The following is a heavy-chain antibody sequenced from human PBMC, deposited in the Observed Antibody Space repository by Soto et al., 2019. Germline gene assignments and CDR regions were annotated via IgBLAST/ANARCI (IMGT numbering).Heavy chain of an antibody. CDR1: GFTFRNYD. V-gene: IGHV3-13*05. CDR3: ASTDRDFYGLDV. Sequence: EVQLVESGGGLVQPGVSLRLSCEASGFTFRNYDMHWVRQGTGKGLEWVSGISAAGDPDYADSVEGRFTISRENAQNSFFLQMNSLRVGDTAVYYCASTDRDFYGLDVWGQGTTVIVSS. J-gene: IGHJ6*02. CDR2: ISAAGDP.